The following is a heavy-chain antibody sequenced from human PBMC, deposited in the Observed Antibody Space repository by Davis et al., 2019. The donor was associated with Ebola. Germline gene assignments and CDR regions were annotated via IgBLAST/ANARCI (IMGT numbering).Heavy chain of an antibody. V-gene: IGHV3-33*01. J-gene: IGHJ4*02. CDR2: IWYDGSNK. CDR1: GFTFSSYG. Sequence: PGGSLRLSCAASGFTFSSYGMHWVRQAPDKGLEWVAVIWYDGSNKYYADSVKGRFTISRDNSKNTLYLQMNSLRAEDTAVYYCARDLRGFGRYWGQGTLVTVSS. D-gene: IGHD3-3*01. CDR3: ARDLRGFGRY.